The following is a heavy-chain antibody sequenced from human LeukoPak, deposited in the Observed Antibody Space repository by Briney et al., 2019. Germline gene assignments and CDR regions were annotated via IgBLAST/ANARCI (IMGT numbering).Heavy chain of an antibody. CDR1: GFTFSSYA. Sequence: GGSLRLSCAASGFTFSSYAMSWVRQAPGKGLEWVSAISGSGGSTYYADSVKGRFTISRDNSKNTLYLQMNSLRAEDTAVYYCAKDPSDVQWFGELLNDYWGQGTLVTVSS. J-gene: IGHJ4*02. D-gene: IGHD3-10*01. CDR2: ISGSGGST. V-gene: IGHV3-23*01. CDR3: AKDPSDVQWFGELLNDY.